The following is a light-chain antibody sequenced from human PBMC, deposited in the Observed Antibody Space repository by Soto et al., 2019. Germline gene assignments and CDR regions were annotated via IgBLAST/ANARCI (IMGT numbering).Light chain of an antibody. V-gene: IGKV1-5*01. Sequence: DIQMTQSPSTLSASVGDRVSITCRASQNINRWLAWYQQKSGKAPKLLIYDASTLESGVPARFSGSGSGTEFTLIISSLQPDDFATYYCQQFKTYSGTFGQGTKVDIK. J-gene: IGKJ1*01. CDR2: DAS. CDR1: QNINRW. CDR3: QQFKTYSGT.